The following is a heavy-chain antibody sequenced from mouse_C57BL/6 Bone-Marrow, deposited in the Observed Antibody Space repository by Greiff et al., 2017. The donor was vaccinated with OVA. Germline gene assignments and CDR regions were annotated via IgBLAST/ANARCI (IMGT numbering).Heavy chain of an antibody. Sequence: VKLQQPGAELVMPGASVKLSCKASGYTFTSYWMHWVKQRPGQGLEWIGEIDPSDSYTNYNQKFKGKSTLTVDKSSSTAYMHLSSLTSEDSAVYYCARNGGYYGYFDVWGTGTTVTVSS. V-gene: IGHV1-69*01. CDR3: ARNGGYYGYFDV. D-gene: IGHD1-1*02. CDR2: IDPSDSYT. CDR1: GYTFTSYW. J-gene: IGHJ1*03.